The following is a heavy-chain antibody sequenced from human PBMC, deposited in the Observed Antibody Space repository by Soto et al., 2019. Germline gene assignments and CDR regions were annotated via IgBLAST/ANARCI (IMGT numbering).Heavy chain of an antibody. CDR2: INPSGGST. D-gene: IGHD2-21*02. CDR3: ARGGPQIVVVTAIFDF. V-gene: IGHV1-46*01. Sequence: GASVKVSCKASGYTFTSYYMHWVRQAPGQGLEWMGIINPSGGSTSYAQKFQGRVTMTRDTSTSTVYMELSSLRSEDTAVYYCARGGPQIVVVTAIFDFWGQGTLVTVSS. J-gene: IGHJ4*02. CDR1: GYTFTSYY.